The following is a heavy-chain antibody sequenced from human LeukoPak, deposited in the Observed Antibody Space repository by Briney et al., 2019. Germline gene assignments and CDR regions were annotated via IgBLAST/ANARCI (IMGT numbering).Heavy chain of an antibody. D-gene: IGHD3-22*01. CDR3: ARPYYDSSGYQYPPDY. J-gene: IGHJ4*02. V-gene: IGHV3-74*01. CDR1: GFTFSSYW. Sequence: PGGSLRLSSAASGFTFSSYWMHWGGQAPGNHLVWVSRIDTDGTSTSYAGSVKGRFTISRDNANSTLYLQMNSLRAEDTAVYYCARPYYDSSGYQYPPDYWGQGTLVTASS. CDR2: IDTDGTST.